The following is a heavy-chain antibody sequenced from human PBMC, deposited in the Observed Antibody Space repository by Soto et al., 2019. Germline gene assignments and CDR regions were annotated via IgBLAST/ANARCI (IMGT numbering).Heavy chain of an antibody. CDR1: GGTFSSYA. CDR2: IIPIFGTA. CDR3: ARRWDYGDYSFDWYFDL. D-gene: IGHD4-17*01. V-gene: IGHV1-69*06. Sequence: SVKVSCKASGGTFSSYAISWLRQAPVEVLEWMGGIIPIFGTANYAQKFQGRVTITADKSTSTAYMELSSLRSEDTAVYYCARRWDYGDYSFDWYFDLWGRGTLVTVSS. J-gene: IGHJ2*01.